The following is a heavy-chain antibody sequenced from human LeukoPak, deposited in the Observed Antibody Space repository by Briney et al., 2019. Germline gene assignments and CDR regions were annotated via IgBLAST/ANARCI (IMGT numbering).Heavy chain of an antibody. J-gene: IGHJ3*01. CDR3: ARDRGYSTFDF. CDR1: GFTITSSW. D-gene: IGHD5-18*01. V-gene: IGHV3-7*05. CDR2: INQDVSER. Sequence: GTLRLSCAASGFTITSSWMCWVLHAPPKKLQWVANINQDVSERNYMDSLKGRFTISVDNAKNSLYLQMNTLRAEDTAVYYCARDRGYSTFDFWGQGTMVTVSS.